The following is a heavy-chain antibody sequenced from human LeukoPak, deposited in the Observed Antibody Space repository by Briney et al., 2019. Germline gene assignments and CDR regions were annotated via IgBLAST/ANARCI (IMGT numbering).Heavy chain of an antibody. D-gene: IGHD3-10*01. Sequence: GGSLRLSCAASGFTFSSYSVNWVRQAPGKGLEWVSYISSSGSTIYYADSVKGRFTISRDNAKNSLYLQMNSLRAEDTAVYYCARDGPLWFGELFDYWGQGTLVTVSS. CDR3: ARDGPLWFGELFDY. CDR1: GFTFSSYS. V-gene: IGHV3-48*04. J-gene: IGHJ4*02. CDR2: ISSSGSTI.